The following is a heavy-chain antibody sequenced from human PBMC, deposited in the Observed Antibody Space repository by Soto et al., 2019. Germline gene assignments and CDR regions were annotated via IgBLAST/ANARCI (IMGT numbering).Heavy chain of an antibody. V-gene: IGHV3-33*01. J-gene: IGHJ4*02. D-gene: IGHD6-13*01. CDR3: AGWGIADGDY. Sequence: QVQLVESGGGVVQPGRSLRLSCAASGFTFSSYGMHWVRQAPGKGLEWVAVIWYDGSNKYYADSVKGRFTITRDNSKNTLYLQINSLGAEDTAVYYCAGWGIADGDYWGQGTLVTVSS. CDR2: IWYDGSNK. CDR1: GFTFSSYG.